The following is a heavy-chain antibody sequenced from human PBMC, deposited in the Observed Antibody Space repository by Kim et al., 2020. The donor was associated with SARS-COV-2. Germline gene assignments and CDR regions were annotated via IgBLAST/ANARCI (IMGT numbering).Heavy chain of an antibody. Sequence: EQKFKGRVTITADKSTSTAYMELSSLRSEDTAVYYCASAYDSSGYNWFDPWGQGTLVTVSS. D-gene: IGHD3-22*01. J-gene: IGHJ5*02. V-gene: IGHV1-69*02. CDR3: ASAYDSSGYNWFDP.